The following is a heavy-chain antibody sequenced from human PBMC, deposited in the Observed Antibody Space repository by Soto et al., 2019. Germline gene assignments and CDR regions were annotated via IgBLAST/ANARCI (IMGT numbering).Heavy chain of an antibody. J-gene: IGHJ4*02. Sequence: GGSLRLSCAASGFTFSSYGMHWVRQAPGKGLEWVAVIWYDGSNKYYADSVKGRFTISRDNSKNTLYLQMNSLRAEDTAVYYCARAQPIQLWFSDYWGQGTLVTVSS. V-gene: IGHV3-33*01. CDR2: IWYDGSNK. CDR1: GFTFSSYG. D-gene: IGHD5-18*01. CDR3: ARAQPIQLWFSDY.